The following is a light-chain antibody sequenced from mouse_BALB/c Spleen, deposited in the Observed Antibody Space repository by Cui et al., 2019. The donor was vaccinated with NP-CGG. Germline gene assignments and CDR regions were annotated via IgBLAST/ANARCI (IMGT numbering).Light chain of an antibody. J-gene: IGLJ1*01. CDR1: TGAVTTSNY. CDR2: GTN. Sequence: QALVTQESALTTSPGETVTLTCRSSTGAVTTSNYANWVQEKPDHLFTGLIGGTNNRVPGVPARFSGSLIGDKAVLTITGAQTEDEAIYFCALWYSNHWVFGGGTKLTVL. V-gene: IGLV1*01. CDR3: ALWYSNHWV.